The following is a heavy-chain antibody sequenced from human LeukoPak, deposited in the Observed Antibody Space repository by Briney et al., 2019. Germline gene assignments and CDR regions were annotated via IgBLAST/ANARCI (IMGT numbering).Heavy chain of an antibody. CDR3: ARGVNSGYFDY. Sequence: SETLSLTCTVSGGSISSYYWSWIRQPPGKGLEWIGYIYYSGSTNYNPSLKSRVTISVDTSKNQSSLKLTSVTAADTAVYYCARGVNSGYFDYCGQGTLVTVSS. J-gene: IGHJ4*02. CDR1: GGSISSYY. V-gene: IGHV4-59*01. D-gene: IGHD1-26*01. CDR2: IYYSGST.